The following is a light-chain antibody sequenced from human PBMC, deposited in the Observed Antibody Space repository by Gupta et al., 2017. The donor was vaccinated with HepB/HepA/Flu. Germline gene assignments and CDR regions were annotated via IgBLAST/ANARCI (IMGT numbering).Light chain of an antibody. CDR3: QQLNRYPQT. CDR2: AAS. CDR1: QGISSY. J-gene: IGKJ4*01. V-gene: IGKV1-9*01. Sequence: DIPLPQSPSFLSASVGDRVTITCRASQGISSYLAWYQQKPGKAPKLLIYAASTLQSGVPARFSGSGSGTEFTLTISSLEPEDFATYYCQQLNRYPQTFGRGTKLEIK.